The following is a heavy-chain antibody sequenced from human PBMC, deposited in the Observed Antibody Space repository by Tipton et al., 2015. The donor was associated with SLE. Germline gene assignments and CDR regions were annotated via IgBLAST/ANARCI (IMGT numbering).Heavy chain of an antibody. V-gene: IGHV3-7*01. CDR2: IKQDGSEE. D-gene: IGHD5-12*01. CDR1: GFTFSSYW. J-gene: IGHJ4*02. CDR3: AREYSGYVPADFDY. Sequence: GSLRLSCAASGFTFSSYWMSWVRQAPGKGLEWVANIKQDGSEEYYVDSVKGRFTISRDNAKNSVYLQMNSLRDEDTAVYYCAREYSGYVPADFDYWGQGALVTVSS.